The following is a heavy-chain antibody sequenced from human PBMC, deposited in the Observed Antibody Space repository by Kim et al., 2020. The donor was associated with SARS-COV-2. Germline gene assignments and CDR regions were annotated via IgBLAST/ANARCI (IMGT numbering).Heavy chain of an antibody. D-gene: IGHD6-19*01. CDR1: AGSISSYY. J-gene: IGHJ6*01. CDR3: AGQYSSGFYYYYGMDV. Sequence: SETLSLTCTVSAGSISSYYWSWIRQPPGKGLEWIGYIYYSGSTNYNPSLKSRVTISVDTSKNQFSLKLSSVTAADTAVYYCAGQYSSGFYYYYGMDVWG. CDR2: IYYSGST. V-gene: IGHV4-59*01.